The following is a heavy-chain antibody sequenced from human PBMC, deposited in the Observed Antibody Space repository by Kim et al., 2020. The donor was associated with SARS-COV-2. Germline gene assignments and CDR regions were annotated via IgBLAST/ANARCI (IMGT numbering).Heavy chain of an antibody. CDR2: IYPDDSDT. D-gene: IGHD3-9*01. Sequence: GESLKISCKGSGYSFTNFWIGWVRQMPGKGLEWMGIIYPDDSDTRYSPPFQGQVTISADKSITTAYLQWRSLKASDTAKYYCARRTISSNNWFDPWGQGTLVTVSS. CDR3: ARRTISSNNWFDP. J-gene: IGHJ5*02. CDR1: GYSFTNFW. V-gene: IGHV5-51*01.